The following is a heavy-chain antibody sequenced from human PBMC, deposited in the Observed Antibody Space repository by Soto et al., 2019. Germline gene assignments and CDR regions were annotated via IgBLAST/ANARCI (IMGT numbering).Heavy chain of an antibody. D-gene: IGHD3-16*01. J-gene: IGHJ4*02. Sequence: QVQLVESGGGVVQPGTSLRLSCAGSGFTFRSYVIHWVRQAPGKGLEWVALTSYDGSNNFYGDSVKGRFTISRDNSRNTVEQQLARLSLDDTFLYYGARWGTTGGLDVWGQGTLVSVSS. V-gene: IGHV3-33*05. CDR2: TSYDGSNN. CDR3: ARWGTTGGLDV. CDR1: GFTFRSYV.